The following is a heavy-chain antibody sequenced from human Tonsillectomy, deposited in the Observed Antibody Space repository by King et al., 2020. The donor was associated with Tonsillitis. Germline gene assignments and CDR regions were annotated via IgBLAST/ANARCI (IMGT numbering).Heavy chain of an antibody. CDR3: AKDRAAMITPTGSMDV. Sequence: VQLVESGGGLVQPGGSLRLSCTASTFTFSSYAMSWVRQAPGTGLEWVSGISGSGGSTFYADSGKGRCTISRDNSKNTLYVQMNSLRAEDTALYYCAKDRAAMITPTGSMDVWGQGTTVTVSS. D-gene: IGHD5-18*01. CDR1: TFTFSSYA. J-gene: IGHJ6*02. CDR2: ISGSGGST. V-gene: IGHV3-23*04.